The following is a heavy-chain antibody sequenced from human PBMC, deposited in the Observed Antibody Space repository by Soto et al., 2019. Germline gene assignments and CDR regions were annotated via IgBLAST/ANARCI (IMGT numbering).Heavy chain of an antibody. CDR2: IYYSGST. Sequence: QVQLQESGPGLVKPSQTLSLTCTVSGGSISSGGYYWSWIRQHPGKGLEWVGYIYYSGSTYYNPCLNILVTISVDTTKNQCTHNLSSVTAADKVGYCCARRVATHYGKPRGWFDPWGQGTLVTVSS. V-gene: IGHV4-31*01. CDR1: GGSISSGGYY. J-gene: IGHJ5*01. D-gene: IGHD2-15*01. CDR3: ARRVATHYGKPRGWFDP.